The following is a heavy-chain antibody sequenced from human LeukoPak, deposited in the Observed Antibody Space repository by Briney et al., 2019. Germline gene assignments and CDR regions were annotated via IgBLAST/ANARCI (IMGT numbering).Heavy chain of an antibody. CDR3: AMPIAVAGDFDL. V-gene: IGHV3-23*01. J-gene: IGHJ2*01. Sequence: GGSLRLSCAASGFTFSSYGMSWVRQAPGKGLEWVSAISGSGGSTYYADSVKGRFTISRDNSKNTLYLQMNSLRAEDTAVYSCAMPIAVAGDFDLWGRGTLVTVSS. D-gene: IGHD6-19*01. CDR2: ISGSGGST. CDR1: GFTFSSYG.